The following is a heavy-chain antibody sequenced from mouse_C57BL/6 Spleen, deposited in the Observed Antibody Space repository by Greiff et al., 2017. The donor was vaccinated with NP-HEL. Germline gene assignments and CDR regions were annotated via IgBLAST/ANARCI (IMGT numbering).Heavy chain of an antibody. CDR2: ISSGSSTI. V-gene: IGHV5-17*01. CDR3: ARPLYYYGSFAY. D-gene: IGHD1-1*01. Sequence: EVQLQESGGGLVKPGGSLKLSCAASGFTFSDYGMHWVRQAPEKGLEWVAYISSGSSTIYYADTVKGRFTISRDNAKNTLFLQMTSLRSEDTAMYYCARPLYYYGSFAYWGQGTLVTVSA. J-gene: IGHJ3*01. CDR1: GFTFSDYG.